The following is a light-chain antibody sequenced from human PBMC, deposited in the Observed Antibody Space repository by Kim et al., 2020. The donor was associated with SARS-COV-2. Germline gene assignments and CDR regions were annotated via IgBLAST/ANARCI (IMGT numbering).Light chain of an antibody. CDR3: SSQTNSNTVV. J-gene: IGLJ3*02. Sequence: QSALTQPASVSGSPGQSITISCTGTSSDLRGYNYVSWYQKHPGKTPKLIIYDVNNRPSGVSNRFSGSKSGNTASLTISGLHAEDEADYYCSSQTNSNTVVFGGGTQLTVL. CDR2: DVN. V-gene: IGLV2-14*03. CDR1: SSDLRGYNY.